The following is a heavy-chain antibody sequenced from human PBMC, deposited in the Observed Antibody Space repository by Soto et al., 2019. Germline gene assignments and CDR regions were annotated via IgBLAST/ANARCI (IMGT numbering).Heavy chain of an antibody. J-gene: IGHJ6*03. CDR2: IYYSGST. CDR1: GGYISSYY. V-gene: IGHV4-59*08. CDR3: ARQREYVPAAKEYYYYYMDV. Sequence: SETLSLTCTVSGGYISSYYWSWIRQPPGKGLEWIGYIYYSGSTNYNPSLKSRVTISVDTSKNQFSLKLSSVTAADTAVYYCARQREYVPAAKEYYYYYMDVWGKGTTVTVSS. D-gene: IGHD2-2*01.